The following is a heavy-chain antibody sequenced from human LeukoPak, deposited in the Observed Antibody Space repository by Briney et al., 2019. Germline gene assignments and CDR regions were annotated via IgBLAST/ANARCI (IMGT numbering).Heavy chain of an antibody. D-gene: IGHD5-12*01. CDR2: ISSSSSYI. CDR3: ARVRGGYDFEVFDY. V-gene: IGHV3-21*01. Sequence: GGSLRLSCAASGFTFSSYSMSWVRQAPGKGLEWVSSISSSSSYIYYADSVKGRFTISRDNAKNSLYLQMNSLRAEDTAVYYCARVRGGYDFEVFDYWGQGTLVTVSS. CDR1: GFTFSSYS. J-gene: IGHJ4*02.